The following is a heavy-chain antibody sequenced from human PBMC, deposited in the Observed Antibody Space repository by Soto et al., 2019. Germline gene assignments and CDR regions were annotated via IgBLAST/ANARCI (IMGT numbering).Heavy chain of an antibody. D-gene: IGHD1-20*01. V-gene: IGHV3-30*03. CDR3: ARDRGCNCDY. CDR1: GFTFSNYG. Sequence: QVQLVESGGGVVQPGRSLRVSCAASGFTFSNYGMHWVRQAPGKGLEWVALISSDGSNKYYADSVKGRFSFSRDNSKNTLYLQVNSLRPEDTAVYYWARDRGCNCDYWGQGTLVTVSS. CDR2: ISSDGSNK. J-gene: IGHJ4*02.